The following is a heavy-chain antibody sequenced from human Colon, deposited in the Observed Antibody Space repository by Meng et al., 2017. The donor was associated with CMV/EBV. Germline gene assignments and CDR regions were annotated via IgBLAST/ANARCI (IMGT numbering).Heavy chain of an antibody. D-gene: IGHD2-21*01. J-gene: IGHJ4*02. CDR2: INGVGDTT. V-gene: IGHV3-23*01. CDR1: GFTFTRNS. Sequence: ETLSLTCAASGFTFTRNSMSWVRQAPGKGLEWVSGINGVGDTTYYADSVKGRFTISRDNSKNTLYLRMIDLRAEDTAMYYCAKDRAYCGSFSCSPNYFDGWGQGNLVTVSS. CDR3: AKDRAYCGSFSCSPNYFDG.